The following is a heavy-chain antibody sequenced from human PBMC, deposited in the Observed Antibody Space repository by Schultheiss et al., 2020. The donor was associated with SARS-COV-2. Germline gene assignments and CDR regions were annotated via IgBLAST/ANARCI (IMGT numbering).Heavy chain of an antibody. J-gene: IGHJ4*02. CDR2: INHSGST. V-gene: IGHV4-34*01. Sequence: ESLKISCAASGFTFSSYAMSWVRQAPGKGLEWIGEINHSGSTNYNPSLKSRVTISVDTSKNQFSLKLSSVTAADTAVYYCARAVRSAMDYYFDYWGQGTLVTVSS. CDR1: GFTFSSYA. CDR3: ARAVRSAMDYYFDY. D-gene: IGHD5-18*01.